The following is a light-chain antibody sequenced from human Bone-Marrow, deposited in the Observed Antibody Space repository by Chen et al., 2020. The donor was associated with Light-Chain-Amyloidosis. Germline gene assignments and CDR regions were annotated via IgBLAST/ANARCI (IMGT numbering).Light chain of an antibody. Sequence: DIVMTQSPESLAVSLGERATINCRSSQSVLYSSNNKNYLAWYQQKPGQPPKLLIYWASTRVSGVPDRVSGSGSGTDFTLTITTLRAEDVAIDYCQQYYDTPSTFGQGTKVEIK. CDR2: WAS. CDR1: QSVLYSSNNKNY. J-gene: IGKJ1*01. V-gene: IGKV4-1*01. CDR3: QQYYDTPST.